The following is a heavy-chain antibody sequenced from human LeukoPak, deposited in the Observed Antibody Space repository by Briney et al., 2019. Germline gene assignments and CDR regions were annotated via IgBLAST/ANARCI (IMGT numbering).Heavy chain of an antibody. CDR3: AKGWGSSWYLDY. CDR1: GFTFSSHA. V-gene: IGHV3-23*01. CDR2: ISGSGGST. J-gene: IGHJ4*02. Sequence: PGGSLRLSCAASGFTFSSHAMSWVRQAPGKGLGWVSAISGSGGSTYYADSVKGRFTISRDNSKNTLYLQMNSLRAEDTAVYYCAKGWGSSWYLDYWGQGTLVTVSS. D-gene: IGHD6-13*01.